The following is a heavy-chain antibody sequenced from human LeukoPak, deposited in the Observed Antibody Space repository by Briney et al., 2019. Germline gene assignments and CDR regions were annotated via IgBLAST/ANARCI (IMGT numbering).Heavy chain of an antibody. CDR3: ARDDGGSFDY. Sequence: GASVKVSCKASGFTFISYHMHWVRQAPGQGLEWMGIINPSGGSTSYAQKFQGRVTLTRDTSTSTVYMELSSLRSEDTAVYYCARDDGGSFDYWGQGTLVTVSS. CDR2: INPSGGST. D-gene: IGHD5-24*01. J-gene: IGHJ4*02. CDR1: GFTFISYH. V-gene: IGHV1-46*01.